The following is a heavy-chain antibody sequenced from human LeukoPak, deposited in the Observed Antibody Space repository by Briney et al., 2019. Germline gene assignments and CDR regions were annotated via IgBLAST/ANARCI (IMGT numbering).Heavy chain of an antibody. V-gene: IGHV4-39*01. J-gene: IGHJ4*02. CDR1: GGSISSSTYY. CDR3: ARQGVLWTPRD. Sequence: SETLSLTCIVSGGSISSSTYYWGWIRQPPGKGLEWIGSIYYSGSTYYSPSLKSRVTISVDTSKNQFSLKLNSVTAADTAVYYCARQGVLWTPRDWGQGALVTVSS. CDR2: IYYSGST. D-gene: IGHD3-10*01.